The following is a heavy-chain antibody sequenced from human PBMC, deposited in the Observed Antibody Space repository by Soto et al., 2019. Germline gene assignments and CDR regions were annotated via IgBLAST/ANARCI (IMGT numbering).Heavy chain of an antibody. CDR3: ARPSAAVTLGPFDY. V-gene: IGHV4-59*01. CDR2: IYYTGNT. CDR1: GGSISAYY. D-gene: IGHD6-25*01. J-gene: IGHJ4*02. Sequence: SETLSLTCTVSGGSISAYYWTWVRQPPGKGLEWIGNIYYTGNTNYNPSLKSRVTISVDTSKNQFSLKLSSVTAADTAVYYCARPSAAVTLGPFDYWGQGSLVTVSS.